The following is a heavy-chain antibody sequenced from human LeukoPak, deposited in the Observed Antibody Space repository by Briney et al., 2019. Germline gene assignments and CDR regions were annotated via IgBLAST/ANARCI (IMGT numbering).Heavy chain of an antibody. D-gene: IGHD5-12*01. CDR1: GYTFSSCG. V-gene: IGHV1-18*01. CDR2: ISTYSGNT. J-gene: IGHJ4*02. Sequence: GASVKVSCKASGYTFSSCGITWVRQAPGQGLEWMGWISTYSGNTDYAQGLQGRVTMTRDTSMSTAYMERRSLRSDDTAVYYCARPAGYSGYDLIHWGQGTLVTVSS. CDR3: ARPAGYSGYDLIH.